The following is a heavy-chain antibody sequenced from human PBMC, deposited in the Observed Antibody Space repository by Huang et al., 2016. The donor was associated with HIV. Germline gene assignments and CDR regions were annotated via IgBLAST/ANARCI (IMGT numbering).Heavy chain of an antibody. CDR3: ATLPPVNYGRSGGRVRDY. CDR1: GYTFSNYD. Sequence: QVQLVQSGAEVKKPGASVKVSCKASGYTFSNYDITWVGQAPGQGLGWMGGSHPNRGKTGEERKFQGRVTMTRSTSISTAYMELSRLRFEDTAVYYCATLPPVNYGRSGGRVRDYWGQGSLVTVSS. V-gene: IGHV1-8*01. J-gene: IGHJ4*02. CDR2: SHPNRGKT. D-gene: IGHD2-15*01.